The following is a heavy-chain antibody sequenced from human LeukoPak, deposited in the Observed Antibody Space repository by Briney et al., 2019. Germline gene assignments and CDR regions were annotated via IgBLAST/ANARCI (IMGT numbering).Heavy chain of an antibody. V-gene: IGHV3-30*03. Sequence: GRSLRLSCAASGFTFSSYGMHWVRQAPGKGLEWVAVISYDGSNKYYADSVKGRFTISRDNSKNTLYLQMNSLRAEDTAVYYCARLRTFGEFAFDYWGQGTLVTVSS. CDR2: ISYDGSNK. D-gene: IGHD3-10*01. CDR3: ARLRTFGEFAFDY. CDR1: GFTFSSYG. J-gene: IGHJ4*02.